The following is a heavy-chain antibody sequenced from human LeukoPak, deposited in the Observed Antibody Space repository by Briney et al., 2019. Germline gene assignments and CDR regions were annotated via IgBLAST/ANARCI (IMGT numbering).Heavy chain of an antibody. CDR1: GFTFSSYG. Sequence: GGSLRPSCAASGFTFSSYGMHWVRQAPGKGLEWVAVIWYDGSNKYYADSVKGRFTISRDNSKNTLYLQMNSLRAEDTAVYYCARDQVGNYYDSSGYDYWGQGTLVTVSS. CDR3: ARDQVGNYYDSSGYDY. CDR2: IWYDGSNK. D-gene: IGHD3-22*01. V-gene: IGHV3-33*01. J-gene: IGHJ4*02.